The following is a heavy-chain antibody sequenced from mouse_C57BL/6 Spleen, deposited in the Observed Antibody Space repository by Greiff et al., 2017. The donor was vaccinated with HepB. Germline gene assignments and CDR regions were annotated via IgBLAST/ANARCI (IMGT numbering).Heavy chain of an antibody. CDR1: GYTFTSYW. CDR3: TRNDGSSYPWYFDV. D-gene: IGHD1-1*01. V-gene: IGHV1-5*01. Sequence: EVQLQQSGTVLARPGASVKMSCKTSGYTFTSYWLHWVKQRPGQGLEWIGAIYPGNSDTSYNQKFKGKAKLTAVTSASTAYMELSSLTNEDSAVYYCTRNDGSSYPWYFDVWGTGTTVTVSS. CDR2: IYPGNSDT. J-gene: IGHJ1*03.